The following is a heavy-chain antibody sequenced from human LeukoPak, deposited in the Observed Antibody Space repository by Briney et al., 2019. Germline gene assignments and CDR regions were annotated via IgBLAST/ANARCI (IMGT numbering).Heavy chain of an antibody. D-gene: IGHD1-26*01. CDR3: ARMRLYGGSYPDY. CDR2: IKQDGSEK. V-gene: IGHV3-7*01. J-gene: IGHJ4*02. CDR1: GFTFSSYW. Sequence: GGSLRLSCAASGFTFSSYWMSWVRQAPGKGLEWVANIKQDGSEKYYVDSVKGRFTISRDNAKNSLYLQMNSLRAEDTAVYYCARMRLYGGSYPDYWGQGTLVTVSS.